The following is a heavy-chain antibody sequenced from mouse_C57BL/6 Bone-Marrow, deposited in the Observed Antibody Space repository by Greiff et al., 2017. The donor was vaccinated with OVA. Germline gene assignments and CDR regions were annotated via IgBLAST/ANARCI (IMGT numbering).Heavy chain of an antibody. J-gene: IGHJ2*01. Sequence: QVQLQQPGAELVKPGASVKMSCKASGYTFTSYWITWVKQRPGQGLEWIGDIYPGSGSTNYNEKFKSKATLTVDTASSTAYMQLSSLTSEDSAVYYGAEGDDYDERGFDYWGQGTTLTVSS. D-gene: IGHD2-4*01. V-gene: IGHV1-55*01. CDR1: GYTFTSYW. CDR2: IYPGSGST. CDR3: AEGDDYDERGFDY.